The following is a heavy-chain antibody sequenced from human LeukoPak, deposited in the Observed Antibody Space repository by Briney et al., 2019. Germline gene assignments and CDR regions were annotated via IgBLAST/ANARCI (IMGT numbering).Heavy chain of an antibody. D-gene: IGHD3-10*01. J-gene: IGHJ4*02. CDR3: ARGEYFYVSGSYYPFDY. V-gene: IGHV3-21*01. CDR1: GFTFSSYS. CDR2: ISSSSSYI. Sequence: GGSLRLSCAASGFTFSSYSMNWVRQAPGKGLEWVSSISSSSSYIYYADSVKGRFTISRDNAKNSLYLQMNSLRAEDTAVYYCARGEYFYVSGSYYPFDYWGQGTLVTVSS.